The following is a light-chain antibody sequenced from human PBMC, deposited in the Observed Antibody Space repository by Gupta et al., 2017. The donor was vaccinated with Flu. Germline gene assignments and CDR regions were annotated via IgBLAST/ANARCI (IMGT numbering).Light chain of an antibody. CDR1: QDISNY. CDR2: DAS. CDR3: QQYETLPLT. J-gene: IGKJ4*01. V-gene: IGKV1-33*01. Sequence: DIQMNQSPSSLSASVGDRVTITCQASQDISNYLNWYQQKPGKAPKLLIYDASNLETGVPSRFSGSGSGTDFTFTISSLQPEDIATYYCQQYETLPLTFGGGTKVEIK.